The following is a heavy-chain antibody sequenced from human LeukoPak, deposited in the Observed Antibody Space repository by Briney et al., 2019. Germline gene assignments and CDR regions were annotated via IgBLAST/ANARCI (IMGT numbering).Heavy chain of an antibody. V-gene: IGHV4-34*01. CDR1: GGSFSGYY. D-gene: IGHD3-22*01. Sequence: SETLSLTCAVYGGSFSGYYWSWIRQPPGKGLEWIGEINHSGSTNYNPSLKSRVAISVDTSKNQFSLKLSSVTAADTAVYYCARVTMIVVVNWFDPWGQGTLVTVSS. CDR3: ARVTMIVVVNWFDP. J-gene: IGHJ5*02. CDR2: INHSGST.